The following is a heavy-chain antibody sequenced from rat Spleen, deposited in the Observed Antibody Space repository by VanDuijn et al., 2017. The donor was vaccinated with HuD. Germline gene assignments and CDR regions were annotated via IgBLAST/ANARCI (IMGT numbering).Heavy chain of an antibody. J-gene: IGHJ4*01. CDR2: ISYDGSST. CDR1: GFTFSDYY. D-gene: IGHD3-1*01. Sequence: EVQLVESGGGLVQPGRSMKLSCAASGFTFSDYYMAWVRQALTKGLEWVASISYDGSSTYYRDSVKGRFTISRDNAKSTLYLQMDSLRSEDTATYYCERQLPHYYVMDAWGQGASVTVSS. V-gene: IGHV5-22*01. CDR3: ERQLPHYYVMDA.